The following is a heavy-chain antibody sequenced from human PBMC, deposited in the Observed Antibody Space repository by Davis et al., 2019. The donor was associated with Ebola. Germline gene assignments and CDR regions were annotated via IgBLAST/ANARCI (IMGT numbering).Heavy chain of an antibody. CDR3: ASAYVTAFDAFDI. Sequence: SETLSLTCAVSGGSISSSNWWSWVRQPPGKGLEWIGEIYHSGSTNYNPSLKSRVTISVDKSKNQFSLKLSSVTAADTAVYYCASAYVTAFDAFDIWGQGTMVTVSS. CDR1: GGSISSSNW. J-gene: IGHJ3*02. V-gene: IGHV4-4*02. D-gene: IGHD2-21*02. CDR2: IYHSGST.